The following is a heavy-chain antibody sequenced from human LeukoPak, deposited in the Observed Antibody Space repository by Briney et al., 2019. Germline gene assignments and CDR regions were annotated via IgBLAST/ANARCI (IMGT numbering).Heavy chain of an antibody. V-gene: IGHV3-23*01. CDR3: ARYDFLERYGMDV. J-gene: IGHJ6*02. Sequence: GSLKLSCAASGFPFNSYAMSWVRQAPGKGLEWVSAMSGSGGSTYYADSVKGRFTISRDNSKNTLYLQMNSLRAEDTAVYYCARYDFLERYGMDVWAQGTTVTVSS. CDR2: MSGSGGST. D-gene: IGHD3-3*01. CDR1: GFPFNSYA.